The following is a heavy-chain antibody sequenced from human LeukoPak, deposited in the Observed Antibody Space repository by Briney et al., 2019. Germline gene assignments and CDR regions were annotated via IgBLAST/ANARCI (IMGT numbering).Heavy chain of an antibody. D-gene: IGHD2-21*02. V-gene: IGHV1-2*02. J-gene: IGHJ4*02. CDR1: GYMFTGYY. Sequence: EASVKVSFKASGYMFTGYYMHWVRQAPGQGLEWMGWINPNSGGTSYAQKFQGRVTMTRDTSISTAYMELSSLRSDDTAVYYCARGYCSGDCFTLFDYWGQGTLVTVSS. CDR2: INPNSGGT. CDR3: ARGYCSGDCFTLFDY.